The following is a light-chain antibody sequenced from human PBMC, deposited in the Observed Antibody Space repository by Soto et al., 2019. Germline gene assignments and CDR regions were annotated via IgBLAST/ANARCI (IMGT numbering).Light chain of an antibody. CDR3: QQLNSYPLT. CDR1: QSLNTR. J-gene: IGKJ4*01. Sequence: DIQLTQSPSTLSASVGDRVTLTCRASQSLNTRLAWYQQRPGKAPKLLIYDASTLQSGVPSRFSGSGSGTDFTLTISSLQPEDSATYYCQQLNSYPLTFGGGTKVDIK. CDR2: DAS. V-gene: IGKV1-5*01.